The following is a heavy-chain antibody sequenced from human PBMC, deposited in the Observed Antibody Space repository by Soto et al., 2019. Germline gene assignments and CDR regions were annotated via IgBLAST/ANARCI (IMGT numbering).Heavy chain of an antibody. D-gene: IGHD6-19*01. CDR1: DFTFSSYS. J-gene: IGHJ4*02. Sequence: EVQLLESGGGLVQPGGSLRLSCAASDFTFSSYSMSWVRQSPGRGLEWISSISGTGGGTYYEDSVKGRFTISRDNSGNTLFLQMDSLRVEDTAIYFCAKDRFANGWYYFDHWGQGTLVAVS. CDR2: ISGTGGGT. V-gene: IGHV3-23*01. CDR3: AKDRFANGWYYFDH.